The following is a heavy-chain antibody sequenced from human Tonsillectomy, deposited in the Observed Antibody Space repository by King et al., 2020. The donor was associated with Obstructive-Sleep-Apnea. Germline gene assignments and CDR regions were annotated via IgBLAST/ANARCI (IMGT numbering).Heavy chain of an antibody. CDR2: ISYDGSNK. D-gene: IGHD3-22*01. Sequence: HVQLVESGGGVVQPGRSLRLSCAASGFTFSYYPMHGVRHAPGKGLEWVAVISYDGSNKYFADSVKGRFTISRDNSKNTLYMQMNSLRGEDAAVYYFAREKVGYYEWPYGLDVWGQGTTVTVSS. V-gene: IGHV3-30-3*01. J-gene: IGHJ6*02. CDR1: GFTFSYYP. CDR3: AREKVGYYEWPYGLDV.